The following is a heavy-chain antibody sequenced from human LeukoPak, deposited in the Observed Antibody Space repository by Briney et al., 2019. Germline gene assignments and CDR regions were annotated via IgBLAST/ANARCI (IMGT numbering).Heavy chain of an antibody. Sequence: GGSLRLSCAASGFTFSSFAMSWVRQAPGKGLEWVSTISGSGGTPYYADSVKGRFTISRDNSRNTLYLQMNSLRAEDTAVYYCAKKIPIQLWFDYWGQGTLVTVSS. CDR2: ISGSGGTP. D-gene: IGHD5-18*01. CDR1: GFTFSSFA. J-gene: IGHJ4*02. V-gene: IGHV3-23*01. CDR3: AKKIPIQLWFDY.